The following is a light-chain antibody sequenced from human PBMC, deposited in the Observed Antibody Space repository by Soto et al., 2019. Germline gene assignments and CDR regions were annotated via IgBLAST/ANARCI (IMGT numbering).Light chain of an antibody. V-gene: IGLV1-47*02. Sequence: QSVLTQPPSVSAAPGQKVTISCSGSSSNIGNNYVSWYQHLPGTAPKLLIYSNDQRPSGVPDRFSGSKSGTSASLAISGLQSEDEADYYCAIWDLTLSAWVFGGGTKLTVL. CDR1: SSNIGNNY. CDR3: AIWDLTLSAWV. J-gene: IGLJ3*02. CDR2: SND.